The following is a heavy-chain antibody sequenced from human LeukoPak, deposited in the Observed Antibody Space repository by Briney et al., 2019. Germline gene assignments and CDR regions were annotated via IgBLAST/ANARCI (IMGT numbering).Heavy chain of an antibody. CDR2: MYPNSGNT. CDR1: GYTFTSYD. J-gene: IGHJ6*03. V-gene: IGHV1-8*01. CDR3: ARGGESLLFGELLFNMNYYYYYMDV. Sequence: ASVKVSCKASGYTFTSYDINWVRQATGQGLEWMGWMYPNSGNTGYAQKFQGRVTMTRNTSISTAYMELSSLRSEDTAVYYCARGGESLLFGELLFNMNYYYYYMDVWGKGTTVTISS. D-gene: IGHD3-10*01.